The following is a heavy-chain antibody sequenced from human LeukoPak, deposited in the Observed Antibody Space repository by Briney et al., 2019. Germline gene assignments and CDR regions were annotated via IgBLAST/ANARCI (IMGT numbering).Heavy chain of an antibody. J-gene: IGHJ4*02. V-gene: IGHV4-34*01. CDR1: GRSFSGYY. D-gene: IGHD3-22*01. Sequence: SETLSLTCAVYGRSFSGYYWSWIRQPPGKGLEWIGEINHSGSTNYNPSLKSRVTISVDTSKNQFSLKLSSVTAADTAVYYCARVAEVDSSGYPYYFDYWGQGTLVTVSS. CDR3: ARVAEVDSSGYPYYFDY. CDR2: INHSGST.